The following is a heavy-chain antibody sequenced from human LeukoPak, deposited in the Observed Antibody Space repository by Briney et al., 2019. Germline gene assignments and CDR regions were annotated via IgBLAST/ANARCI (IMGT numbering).Heavy chain of an antibody. V-gene: IGHV3-9*01. Sequence: PGRSLRLSCAASGFTFDDYAMHWVRQAPGKGLEWVSGISWNSGSIGYADSVKGRFTISRDNAKNSLYLQMNSLRAEDTALYYCAKDRYSGYAYYFDYWGQGTLVTVSS. CDR2: ISWNSGSI. CDR1: GFTFDDYA. J-gene: IGHJ4*02. CDR3: AKDRYSGYAYYFDY. D-gene: IGHD5-12*01.